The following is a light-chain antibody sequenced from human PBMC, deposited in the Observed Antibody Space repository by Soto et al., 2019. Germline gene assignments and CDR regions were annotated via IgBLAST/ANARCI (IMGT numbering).Light chain of an antibody. V-gene: IGLV2-14*01. CDR3: TSYTSSSTLVV. J-gene: IGLJ2*01. CDR1: SSDVGGYKY. CDR2: EVS. Sequence: QSALTQPASVSGSPGQSITISCTGTSSDVGGYKYVSWYQQHPGKAPKVMIYEVSNRPSGVSNRFSGSKSGNTASLTISGLQAEDEADYYCTSYTSSSTLVVFGGGTKLIVL.